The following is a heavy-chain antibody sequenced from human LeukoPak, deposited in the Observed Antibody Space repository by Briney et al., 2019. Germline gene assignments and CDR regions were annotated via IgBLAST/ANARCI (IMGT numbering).Heavy chain of an antibody. CDR1: GFTFGDYA. Sequence: GGSLRLSCTASGFTFGDYAMSWVRQAPGKGLEWVGFIRSKAYGGTTEYAASVKGRFTISRDDSKSIAYLQMNSLKTEDTAVYYCTRGNTIFPVDYWGQGTLVTVSS. CDR3: TRGNTIFPVDY. V-gene: IGHV3-49*04. J-gene: IGHJ4*02. D-gene: IGHD3-3*01. CDR2: IRSKAYGGTT.